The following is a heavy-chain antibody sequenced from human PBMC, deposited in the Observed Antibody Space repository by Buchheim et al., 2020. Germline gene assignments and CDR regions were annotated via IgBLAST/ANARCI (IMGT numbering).Heavy chain of an antibody. CDR2: LNPTDATT. Sequence: QMQLVQSGAEVKKPGASVKVSCKASGYPFTTSYMHWVRQAPGQGLELLGILNPTDATTTYAQNFQGRVTMTSDTSTSLVYMELSSLRSEDTAVYYCARERIGTSNYYYDVDVWGQGTT. CDR1: GYPFTTSY. J-gene: IGHJ6*02. V-gene: IGHV1-46*01. CDR3: ARERIGTSNYYYDVDV.